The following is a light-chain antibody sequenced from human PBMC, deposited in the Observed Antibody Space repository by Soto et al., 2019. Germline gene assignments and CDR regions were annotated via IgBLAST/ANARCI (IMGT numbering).Light chain of an antibody. J-gene: IGKJ2*01. CDR2: AAS. Sequence: DIQMTQSPSSLSASVGDRVTISCRASRSLSTYLNWYQHKPGKAPKLLIYAASSLQSGVPSRFSGSGSGTDFTLTIRSVQPEDFATYYCQQSYSTPRTFGQGTKLEIK. CDR3: QQSYSTPRT. CDR1: RSLSTY. V-gene: IGKV1-39*01.